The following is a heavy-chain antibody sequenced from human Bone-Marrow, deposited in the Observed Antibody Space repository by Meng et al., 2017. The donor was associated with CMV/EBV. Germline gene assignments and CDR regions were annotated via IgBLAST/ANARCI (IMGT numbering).Heavy chain of an antibody. CDR1: GYSFTNYY. Sequence: ASEKVSCKASGYSFTNYYTHWVRLAPGQGLEWMGAINPTVDAANYARKFQGRVTMTRDTSTSTVYMELRSLRSEDRAVYSCSTSAYDYWHGRYSEMVDYNGMDVWGPGTTVTVSS. CDR2: INPTVDAA. J-gene: IGHJ6*02. V-gene: IGHV1-46*01. CDR3: STSAYDYWHGRYSEMVDYNGMDV. D-gene: IGHD3/OR15-3a*01.